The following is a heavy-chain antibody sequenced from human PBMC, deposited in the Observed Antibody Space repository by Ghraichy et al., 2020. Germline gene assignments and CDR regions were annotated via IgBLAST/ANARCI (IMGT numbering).Heavy chain of an antibody. CDR2: IYPGDSDT. D-gene: IGHD4-17*01. V-gene: IGHV5-51*01. J-gene: IGHJ4*02. CDR1: GYSFTSYW. Sequence: GESLNISCKGSGYSFTSYWIGWVRQMPGKGLEWMGIIYPGDSDTRYSPSFQGQVTISADKSISTAYLQWSCLKASDTAMYYCARLQVTTLSPFDYWGQGTLLTVSS. CDR3: ARLQVTTLSPFDY.